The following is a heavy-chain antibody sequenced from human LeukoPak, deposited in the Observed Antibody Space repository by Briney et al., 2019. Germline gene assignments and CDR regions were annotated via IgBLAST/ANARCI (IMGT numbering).Heavy chain of an antibody. D-gene: IGHD3-16*01. V-gene: IGHV1-2*06. CDR3: VPRGDGGFDY. CDR1: GYTFTSYG. CDR2: MNPNSGDT. J-gene: IGHJ4*02. Sequence: ASVKVSCKASGYTFTSYGISWVRQAPGQGLEWMGRMNPNSGDTNYAQNFQGRVTMTRDTSINTAYMELSSLRFDDTAVYYCVPRGDGGFDYWGQGTLVIVSS.